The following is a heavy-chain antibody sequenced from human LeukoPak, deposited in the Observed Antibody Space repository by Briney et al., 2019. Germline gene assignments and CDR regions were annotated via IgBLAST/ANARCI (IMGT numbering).Heavy chain of an antibody. D-gene: IGHD3-10*01. CDR1: GYTFSSYD. Sequence: GASVKVSCKASGYTFSSYDINWVRQATGQGLEWMGWMNPNSGNTGYAQKFQGRVTMTRNTSISTAYMELSSLRSEDTAVYYCARGQKSALTYGSGTYAYYFDYWGQGTLVTVS. V-gene: IGHV1-8*01. CDR3: ARGQKSALTYGSGTYAYYFDY. CDR2: MNPNSGNT. J-gene: IGHJ4*02.